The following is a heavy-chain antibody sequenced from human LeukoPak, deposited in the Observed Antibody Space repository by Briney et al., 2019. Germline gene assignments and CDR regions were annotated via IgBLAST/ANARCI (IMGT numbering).Heavy chain of an antibody. Sequence: GGSLRLSCAASGFTFSSYSMNWVRQAPGMGLEWVSSISSSSSYIYYADSVKGRFTISRDNAKNSLYLQMNSLRAEDTAVYYCARDGYCSSTSCFPWGQGTLVTVSS. CDR3: ARDGYCSSTSCFP. CDR1: GFTFSSYS. CDR2: ISSSSSYI. V-gene: IGHV3-21*01. J-gene: IGHJ5*02. D-gene: IGHD2-2*03.